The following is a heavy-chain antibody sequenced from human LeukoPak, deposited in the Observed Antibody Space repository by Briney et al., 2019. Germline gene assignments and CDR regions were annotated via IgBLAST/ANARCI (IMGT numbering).Heavy chain of an antibody. CDR1: GDSITDDY. Sequence: KPSETLSLTCTVSGDSITDDYYTWIRQPAGKGLEWIGRIHSGGTTNYNPSLMSRVTLSIDKSKKYISLILTSVTAADTALYYCARDNGGGYTKGYEHYYYYLDVWGKGTTVTVSS. D-gene: IGHD3-3*02. J-gene: IGHJ6*03. CDR2: IHSGGTT. V-gene: IGHV4-4*07. CDR3: ARDNGGGYTKGYEHYYYYLDV.